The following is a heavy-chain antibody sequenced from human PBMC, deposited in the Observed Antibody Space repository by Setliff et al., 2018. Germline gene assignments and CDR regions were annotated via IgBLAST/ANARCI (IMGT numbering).Heavy chain of an antibody. D-gene: IGHD5-18*01. CDR1: GYTFTSYG. Sequence: ASVKVSCKASGYTFTSYGFSWVRQTPGQGLEWMGWINPSSGGTNYAQKFQGRVTMTRDTSISTAYMELSRLTSDDTAVYYCAREGVDTRSSTDYRYYMDVWGKGTTVTVSS. CDR2: INPSSGGT. J-gene: IGHJ6*03. CDR3: AREGVDTRSSTDYRYYMDV. V-gene: IGHV1-2*02.